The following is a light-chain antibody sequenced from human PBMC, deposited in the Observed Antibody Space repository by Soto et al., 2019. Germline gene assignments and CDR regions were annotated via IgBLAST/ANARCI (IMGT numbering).Light chain of an antibody. CDR2: EVS. CDR1: SSDVGGYNF. Sequence: QSALTQPPSASGSPGQSVTISCTGASSDVGGYNFVSWCQQHPGKAPKLLIYEVSKRPSGVPDRFSGAKSDNTASLTVSGLQAEDEGGYYCSSFAGGNNLLFGGGTKLTVL. CDR3: SSFAGGNNLL. V-gene: IGLV2-8*01. J-gene: IGLJ2*01.